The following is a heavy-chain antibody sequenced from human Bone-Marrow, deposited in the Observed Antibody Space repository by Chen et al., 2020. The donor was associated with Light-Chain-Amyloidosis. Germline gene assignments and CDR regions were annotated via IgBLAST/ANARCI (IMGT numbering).Heavy chain of an antibody. J-gene: IGHJ4*02. V-gene: IGHV3-30-3*01. CDR3: ARVSFERGGPARPPGDS. Sequence: QVQLVESGGGVVQPGRSPRLSCAASGFTFSNYGMHWVRQTPGKGLEWVAVLSYDGNSKYYADSVKGRFTISRDSSKNTLYLQMNSLRAEDTAVYYCARVSFERGGPARPPGDSWGQGTLVTVSS. CDR2: LSYDGNSK. D-gene: IGHD6-6*01. CDR1: GFTFSNYG.